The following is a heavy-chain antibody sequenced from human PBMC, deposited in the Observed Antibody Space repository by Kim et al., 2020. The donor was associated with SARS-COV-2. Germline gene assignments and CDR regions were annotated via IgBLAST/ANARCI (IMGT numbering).Heavy chain of an antibody. D-gene: IGHD2-2*01. J-gene: IGHJ6*01. Sequence: SETLSLTCAVYGGSFSGYYWSWIRQPPGKGLEWIGEINHSGSTNYNQSLKGRFTISVDTSKNQFSLKLSSVTAADTAVYYCARGQIVVVPAALGWVMYY. CDR1: GGSFSGYY. CDR2: INHSGST. V-gene: IGHV4-34*01. CDR3: ARGQIVVVPAALGWVMYY.